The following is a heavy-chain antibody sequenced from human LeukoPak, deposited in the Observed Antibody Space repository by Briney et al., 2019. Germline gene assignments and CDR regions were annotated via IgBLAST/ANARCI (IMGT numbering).Heavy chain of an antibody. Sequence: GGSLRLSCAASGFTFSSYAISWVRQAPGQGLEWMGGIIPIFGTANYAQKFQGRVTITADESTSTAYMELSSLRSEDTAVYYCARLAYYYDSSGYYPGEYYFDYWGQGTLVTVSS. D-gene: IGHD3-22*01. CDR3: ARLAYYYDSSGYYPGEYYFDY. CDR2: IIPIFGTA. J-gene: IGHJ4*02. V-gene: IGHV1-69*01. CDR1: GFTFSSYA.